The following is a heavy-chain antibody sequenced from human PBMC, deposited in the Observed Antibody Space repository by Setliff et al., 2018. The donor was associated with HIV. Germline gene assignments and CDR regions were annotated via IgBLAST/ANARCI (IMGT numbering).Heavy chain of an antibody. CDR3: ARHRQISDWFDP. CDR1: GASFTDYY. CDR2: IHHTGHI. D-gene: IGHD3-10*01. J-gene: IGHJ5*02. V-gene: IGHV4-34*01. Sequence: SQTLSLTCAFYGASFTDYYWNWIRQPPGKGLEWIGEIHHTGHINYNPSFKSRVTLSLDTSKNQFSLELTSVTAADTAVYYCARHRQISDWFDPWGQGILVTVSS.